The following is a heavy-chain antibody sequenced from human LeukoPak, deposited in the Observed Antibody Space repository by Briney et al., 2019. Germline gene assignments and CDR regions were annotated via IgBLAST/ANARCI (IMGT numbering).Heavy chain of an antibody. D-gene: IGHD5-24*01. Sequence: PSETLSLTCAVYGGSFSGYYWSWIRQPPGKGLEWIGEINHSVSTNYNPSLKSRVTISVDTSKNQFSLKLSSVTAADTAVYYCARLGDGYNFDYWGQGTLVTVSS. J-gene: IGHJ4*02. CDR2: INHSVST. V-gene: IGHV4-34*01. CDR3: ARLGDGYNFDY. CDR1: GGSFSGYY.